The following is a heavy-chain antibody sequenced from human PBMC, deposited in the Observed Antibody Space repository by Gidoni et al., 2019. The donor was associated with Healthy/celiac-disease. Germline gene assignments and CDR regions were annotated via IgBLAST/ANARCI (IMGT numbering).Heavy chain of an antibody. CDR2: ISYDGSKK. CDR3: ARVGYSGDDLGYFDY. Sequence: QVQLVESGCGVVQPGRSLRLSCAASGFTFRSYAMHWVRLAPGKGLEWVAVISYDGSKKYYADSVKGRFTIARDNSKNTLYLQMNSLRAEDKAVYYCARVGYSGDDLGYFDYWGQGTLVTVSS. D-gene: IGHD5-12*01. CDR1: GFTFRSYA. J-gene: IGHJ4*02. V-gene: IGHV3-30*04.